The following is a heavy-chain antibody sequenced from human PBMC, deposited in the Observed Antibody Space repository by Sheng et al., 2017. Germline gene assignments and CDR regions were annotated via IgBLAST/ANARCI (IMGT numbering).Heavy chain of an antibody. CDR2: ISWNSGSI. CDR3: AKDISYRAGASDYYYYGMDV. CDR1: GFTFDDYA. J-gene: IGHJ6*02. V-gene: IGHV3-9*01. D-gene: IGHD3-10*01. Sequence: EVQLVESGGGLVQPGRSLRLSCAASGFTFDDYAMHWVRQAPGKGLEWVSGISWNSGSIGYADSVKGRFTISRDNAKNSLYLQMNSLRAEDTALYYCAKDISYRAGASDYYYYGMDVWGQGP.